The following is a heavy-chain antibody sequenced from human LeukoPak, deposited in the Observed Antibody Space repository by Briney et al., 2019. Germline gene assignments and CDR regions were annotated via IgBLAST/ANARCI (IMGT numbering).Heavy chain of an antibody. CDR1: GFTFDDYA. CDR3: AKDGLRDKV. CDR2: ISYDGSNK. Sequence: GSLRLSCAASGFTFDDYAMHWVRQAPGKGLEWVAVISYDGSNKYYADSVKGRFTISRDNSKNTLYLQMNSLRAEDTAVYYCAKDGLRDKVWGQGTLVTVSS. J-gene: IGHJ4*02. V-gene: IGHV3-30*18. D-gene: IGHD4-17*01.